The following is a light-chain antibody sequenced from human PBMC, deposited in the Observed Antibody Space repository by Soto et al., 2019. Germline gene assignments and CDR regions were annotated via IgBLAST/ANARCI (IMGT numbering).Light chain of an antibody. CDR2: DAS. CDR1: QSISSW. Sequence: DIQMTQSPSTLSASVGDRVTITCRASQSISSWLAWYQQKPGKAPKLLIYDASSLESGVPSRFSGSGSGTEFTLTISSLQPDDFATYYCQQYNSWWTFDQGTKVEMK. CDR3: QQYNSWWT. V-gene: IGKV1-5*01. J-gene: IGKJ1*01.